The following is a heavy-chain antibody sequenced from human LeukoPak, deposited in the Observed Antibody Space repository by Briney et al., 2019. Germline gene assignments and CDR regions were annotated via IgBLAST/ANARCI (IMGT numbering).Heavy chain of an antibody. V-gene: IGHV1-46*01. CDR2: VNPSGGST. CDR1: GYTFTSYY. J-gene: IGHJ4*02. Sequence: GASVKVSCKASGYTFTSYYMHWVRQAPGQGLEWMGIVNPSGGSTSYAQKFQGRVTMTSDTTTSTVYMELSSLRSEDTAVYYCAREEAYGATFDYWGQGTLVTVSS. D-gene: IGHD4-17*01. CDR3: AREEAYGATFDY.